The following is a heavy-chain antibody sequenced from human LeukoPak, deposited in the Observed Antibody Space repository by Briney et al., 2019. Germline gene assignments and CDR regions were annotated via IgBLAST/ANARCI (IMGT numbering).Heavy chain of an antibody. J-gene: IGHJ5*02. Sequence: SSETLSLTCTVSGFTISTSNYYWGWLRQPPGKELEWIGRIYHSESTNYNPSLKSRVTMSLDASKNLYSLNLSSVTAADTAIYFCARADMTSTWWFDPWGRGTLVTVSS. CDR1: GFTISTSNYY. V-gene: IGHV4-39*07. CDR2: IYHSEST. CDR3: ARADMTSTWWFDP. D-gene: IGHD2-21*02.